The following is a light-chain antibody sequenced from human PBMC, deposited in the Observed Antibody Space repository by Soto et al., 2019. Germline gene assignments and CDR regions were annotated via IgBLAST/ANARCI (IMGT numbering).Light chain of an antibody. CDR1: QSVSRNY. J-gene: IGKJ3*01. V-gene: IGKV3-20*01. CDR3: HHYGDSPIYT. CDR2: GAS. Sequence: IVLTQSPGTLSLSPGATATLSCRASQSVSRNYLAWFQQKPGQAPRLLIHGASSRAAGTPDRFSGSGSGTDFTLNISRLEPEDFAVYYCHHYGDSPIYTFGPGTKVDFK.